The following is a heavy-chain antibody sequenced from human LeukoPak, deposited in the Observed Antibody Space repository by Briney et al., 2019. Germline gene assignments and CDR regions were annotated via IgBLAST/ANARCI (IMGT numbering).Heavy chain of an antibody. D-gene: IGHD2-15*01. Sequence: SETLSLTCTVSGGSISSSSYYWGWIRQPPGKGLEWIGSIYYSGSTYYNPSLKSRVTISVDTSKNQFSLKLSSVTAADTAVYYCARGYCSGGSCYDYWGQGTLATVSS. CDR3: ARGYCSGGSCYDY. V-gene: IGHV4-39*07. CDR2: IYYSGST. CDR1: GGSISSSSYY. J-gene: IGHJ4*02.